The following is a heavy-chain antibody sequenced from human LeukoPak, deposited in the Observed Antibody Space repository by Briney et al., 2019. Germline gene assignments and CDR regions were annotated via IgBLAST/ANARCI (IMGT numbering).Heavy chain of an antibody. CDR3: TRAPYSNYVNLDY. J-gene: IGHJ4*02. Sequence: GTLRLSCSASRFTFSDYAMSWVRQAPGKGLEWVGFIRSKAFGGTPQYAASVEGRFTISRDDSKSIAYLQMNSLKTEDTAVYYCTRAPYSNYVNLDYWGQGTLVTVSS. D-gene: IGHD4-11*01. CDR2: IRSKAFGGTP. CDR1: RFTFSDYA. V-gene: IGHV3-49*04.